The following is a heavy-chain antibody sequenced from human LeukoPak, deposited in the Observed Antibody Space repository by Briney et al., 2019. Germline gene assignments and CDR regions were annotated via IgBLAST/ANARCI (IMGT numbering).Heavy chain of an antibody. CDR1: GYTFTGYY. D-gene: IGHD6-19*01. J-gene: IGHJ4*02. Sequence: ASVKVSCKASGYTFTGYYMHGVRQAPGQGLEWMGWINPNSGGTNYAQKFQGRVTMTRDTSIRTAYMELSRLRSDDTAVYYCARDGDRYSSGWLHDYWGQGTLVTVSS. CDR3: ARDGDRYSSGWLHDY. V-gene: IGHV1-2*02. CDR2: INPNSGGT.